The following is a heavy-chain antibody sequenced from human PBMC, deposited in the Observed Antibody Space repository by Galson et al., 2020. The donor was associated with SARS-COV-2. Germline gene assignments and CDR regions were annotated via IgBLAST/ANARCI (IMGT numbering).Heavy chain of an antibody. J-gene: IGHJ4*02. Sequence: ASVKVSCKASGYTFTGYYMHWVRPAPGQGLEWMGWINPNSGGTNYAQKLQGRVTLTRDTSISTAYMELSRLRSDDTAVYYCARWGDTAMVSPGDYWGQGTLVTVSS. D-gene: IGHD5-18*01. CDR1: GYTFTGYY. CDR2: INPNSGGT. CDR3: ARWGDTAMVSPGDY. V-gene: IGHV1-2*02.